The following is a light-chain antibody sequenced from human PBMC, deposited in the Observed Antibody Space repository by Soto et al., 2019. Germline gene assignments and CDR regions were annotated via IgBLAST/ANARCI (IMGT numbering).Light chain of an antibody. V-gene: IGKV1-9*01. CDR3: QQLNIYR. CDR1: QDISGY. J-gene: IGKJ4*01. CDR2: AAS. Sequence: DIQLTQSPAFLSASVGDRVTITCRASQDISGYLAWYQQKPGKAPKLLIYAASTLQSGVPSRFSGSGSGTDFTLTISSLQPEDFATYYCQQLNIYRFGGGTKVHIK.